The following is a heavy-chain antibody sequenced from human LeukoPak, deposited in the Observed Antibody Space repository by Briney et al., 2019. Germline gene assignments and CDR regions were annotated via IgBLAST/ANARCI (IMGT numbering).Heavy chain of an antibody. Sequence: GGSLRLSCAASGFTVSENYMTWVRQAPGKGLEWVSVISGSGDSTYYADSVEGRCTISRGNSKDALYLQMNSLRAEDTAVYYCARVGYSGYDYDYWGQGTLVTVSS. CDR3: ARVGYSGYDYDY. V-gene: IGHV3-23*01. D-gene: IGHD5-12*01. CDR1: GFTVSENY. CDR2: ISGSGDST. J-gene: IGHJ4*02.